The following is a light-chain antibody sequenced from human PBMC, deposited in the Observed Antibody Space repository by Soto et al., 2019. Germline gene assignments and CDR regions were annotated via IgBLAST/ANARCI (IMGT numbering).Light chain of an antibody. J-gene: IGKJ2*02. V-gene: IGKV4-1*01. CDR3: HQFYSIPCT. CDR2: WAS. Sequence: DIVMTQSPDSLAVSLGERATINCKSSQSVLHSSNNMNFLAWFQQKPGQPPKLLIYWASTRESGVPDRFSGSGSGTDFSLTISSLQAEDVAVYYCHQFYSIPCTFGQGTKLEIK. CDR1: QSVLHSSNNMNF.